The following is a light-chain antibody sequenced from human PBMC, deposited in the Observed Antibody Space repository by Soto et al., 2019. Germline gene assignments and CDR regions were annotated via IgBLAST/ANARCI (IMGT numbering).Light chain of an antibody. CDR3: QQLNSYPLT. V-gene: IGKV1-9*01. CDR1: QGISSY. CDR2: AAS. J-gene: IGKJ3*01. Sequence: DIQLTQSPSFLSASVGDRVTITCRASQGISSYLAWYQQKPGKAPKLLIYAASTLQSGVPSRFSGSGSGTEFTLTISSLQPEEFATYYCQQLNSYPLTCGPGTKVDIK.